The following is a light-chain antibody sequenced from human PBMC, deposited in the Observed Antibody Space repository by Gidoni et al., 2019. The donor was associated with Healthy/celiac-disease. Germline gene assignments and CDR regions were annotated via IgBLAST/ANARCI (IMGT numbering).Light chain of an antibody. J-gene: IGKJ4*01. Sequence: DIQLTQSPSFLSASVGDRVTITCRASQGISSYLAWYQQKPGKAPKLLIYAASTLQSGVPSRFSGSESGTEFTLTISSLQPEDFATYYCQQLLTFGGGTKVEIK. CDR2: AAS. CDR1: QGISSY. V-gene: IGKV1-9*01. CDR3: QQLLT.